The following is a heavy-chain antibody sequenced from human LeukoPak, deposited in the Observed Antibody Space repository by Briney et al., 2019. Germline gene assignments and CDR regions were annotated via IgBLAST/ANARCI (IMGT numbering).Heavy chain of an antibody. CDR1: GGSISSSSYY. J-gene: IGHJ4*02. V-gene: IGHV4-39*07. CDR3: ARIIRNYYDSSGYYWESYYFDY. Sequence: SETLSLTCTVSGGSISSSSYYWGWIRQPPGKGLEWIGSIYYSGSTYYNPSLKSRVTISVDTSKNQFSLKLSSVTAADTAVYYCARIIRNYYDSSGYYWESYYFDYWGQGTLVTVSS. CDR2: IYYSGST. D-gene: IGHD3-22*01.